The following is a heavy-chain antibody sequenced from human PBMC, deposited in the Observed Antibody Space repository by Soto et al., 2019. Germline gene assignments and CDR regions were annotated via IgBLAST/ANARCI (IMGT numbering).Heavy chain of an antibody. CDR3: TRYLHF. J-gene: IGHJ4*02. V-gene: IGHV3-7*01. CDR1: GFTFSTSW. CDR2: INQDGSEK. Sequence: GGSLRLSCAASGFTFSTSWMDWVRQTPGKGLEWVANINQDGSEKNYVDSVKGRFTISRDNAKNSLFLQMSSLTAEDSGLYYCTRYLHFWGQGTLVTVSS.